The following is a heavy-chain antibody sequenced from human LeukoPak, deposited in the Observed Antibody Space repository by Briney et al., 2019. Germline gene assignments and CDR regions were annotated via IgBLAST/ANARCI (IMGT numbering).Heavy chain of an antibody. J-gene: IGHJ5*02. CDR1: GGSFSGYY. CDR3: ARGQGGYCSSTSCNWFDP. D-gene: IGHD2-2*01. Sequence: SETLSLTCAVYGGSFSGYYWSWIRQPPGKWLEWIGEINHSGSTNYNPSLKSRVTISVDTSKNQFSLKLSSVTAADTAVYYCARGQGGYCSSTSCNWFDPWGQGTLVTVSS. V-gene: IGHV4-34*01. CDR2: INHSGST.